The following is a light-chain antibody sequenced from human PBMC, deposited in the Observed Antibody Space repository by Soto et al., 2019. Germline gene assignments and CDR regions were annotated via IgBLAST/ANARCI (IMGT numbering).Light chain of an antibody. V-gene: IGLV4-69*01. J-gene: IGLJ3*02. CDR1: SGHSSYA. CDR3: QTWGTGIWV. CDR2: LNSDGSH. Sequence: QTVVTQSPSASASLGASVKLTCTLSSGHSSYAIAWHQQQPEKGPRYLMKLNSDGSHSKGDGIPDRFSGSSSGAERYLTMASLQSEDEGGYYCQTWGTGIWVFGGGTKVTVL.